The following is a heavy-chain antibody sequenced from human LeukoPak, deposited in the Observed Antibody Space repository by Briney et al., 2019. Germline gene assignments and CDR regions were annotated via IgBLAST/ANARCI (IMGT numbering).Heavy chain of an antibody. J-gene: IGHJ4*02. CDR1: GFTFSRSW. D-gene: IGHD5-12*01. CDR2: INPDGDGM. Sequence: GSLRLSCTASGFTFSRSWMNWIRQAPGKGLEWVANINPDGDGMRFVDSVKGRFTMSRDNAQSSLHLQMNSLRVEDTAFYYCAAWTDRGYSYWGQGVLVTVSS. CDR3: AAWTDRGYSY. V-gene: IGHV3-7*01.